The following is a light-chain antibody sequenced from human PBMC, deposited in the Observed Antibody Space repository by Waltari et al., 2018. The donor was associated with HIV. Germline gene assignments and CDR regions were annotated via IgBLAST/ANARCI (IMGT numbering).Light chain of an antibody. CDR2: AAS. V-gene: IGKV1-12*01. CDR3: QQAFSFPHT. Sequence: DIQMTQSPSSMSASVGDRVTITFRASQFISTSLAWYQQRPSRAPKLLIFAASRLQSGVPSRFSGGGSGTQFTLTINRLQPEDLATYYCQQAFSFPHTFGQGT. CDR1: QFISTS. J-gene: IGKJ2*01.